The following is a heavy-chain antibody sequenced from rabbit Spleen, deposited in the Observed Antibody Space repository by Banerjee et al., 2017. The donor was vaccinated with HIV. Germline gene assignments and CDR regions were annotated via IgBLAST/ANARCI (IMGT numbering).Heavy chain of an antibody. Sequence: QEQLEESGGDLVKPGASLTLTCTASGFSFNFNDYMCWVRQAPGRGLEWISCIAGSGSGFTYSATWANGRFTCSKASSTTVTLQMTSLTVADTATYFCARDTGSSFSSYGMDLWGQGTLVTVS. CDR1: GFSFNFNDY. V-gene: IGHV1S45*01. CDR3: ARDTGSSFSSYGMDL. D-gene: IGHD8-1*01. J-gene: IGHJ3*01. CDR2: IAGSGSGFT.